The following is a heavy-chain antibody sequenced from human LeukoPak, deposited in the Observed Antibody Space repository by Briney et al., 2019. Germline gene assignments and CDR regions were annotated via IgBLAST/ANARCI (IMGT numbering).Heavy chain of an antibody. D-gene: IGHD2-2*01. V-gene: IGHV3-33*01. Sequence: GGSLRLSCAASGFTFSSYGMHWVRQAPGKGLEWVAVIWYDGSNKYYADSVKGRFTISRDNSKNTLYLQMNSLRAEDTAVYYCARDYRKYCSSTSCHGYFQHWGQGTLVTVSS. CDR1: GFTFSSYG. J-gene: IGHJ1*01. CDR2: IWYDGSNK. CDR3: ARDYRKYCSSTSCHGYFQH.